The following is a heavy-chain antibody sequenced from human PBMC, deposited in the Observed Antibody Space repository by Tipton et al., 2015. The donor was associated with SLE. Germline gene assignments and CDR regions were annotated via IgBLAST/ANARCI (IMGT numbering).Heavy chain of an antibody. CDR2: IHTSGST. CDR1: GHSITNYY. CDR3: ARHFSGSYSFDY. V-gene: IGHV4-4*07. D-gene: IGHD1-26*01. J-gene: IGHJ4*02. Sequence: TLSLTCTVSGHSITNYYWSWIRHSAGKGLECIGRIHTSGSTSYNPSLKSRVSISVDMSKNQVSLKLSSVTAADTALYYCARHFSGSYSFDYWGQGKLVTVSS.